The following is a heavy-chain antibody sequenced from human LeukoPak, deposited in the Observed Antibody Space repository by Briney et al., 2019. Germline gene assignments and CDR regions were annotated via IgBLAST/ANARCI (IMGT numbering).Heavy chain of an antibody. Sequence: GGSLRLSCAASGFTFSHYDMHWVRQATGKGLEWVSAIDIGGDTYYPGSVKGRFTISRENAKNSLYLQMNSLRAGDTAVYYCARGGYGEDDAFDIWGPGTMVTVSS. CDR2: IDIGGDT. D-gene: IGHD5-12*01. V-gene: IGHV3-13*01. J-gene: IGHJ3*02. CDR1: GFTFSHYD. CDR3: ARGGYGEDDAFDI.